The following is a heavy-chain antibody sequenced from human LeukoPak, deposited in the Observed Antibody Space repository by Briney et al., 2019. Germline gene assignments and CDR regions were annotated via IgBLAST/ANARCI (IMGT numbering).Heavy chain of an antibody. CDR1: GYTFSDYY. J-gene: IGHJ4*02. Sequence: ASVKVSCKASGYTFSDYYIHWVRQAPGQGLEWMGWITPNSGGTKYAQRLQSRVTMTRDTSISTAYMDLSSLGSDDTAVFYCVRKAATRRTSEFDYWGQGTPVTVSS. CDR2: ITPNSGGT. CDR3: VRKAATRRTSEFDY. V-gene: IGHV1-2*02. D-gene: IGHD2-2*01.